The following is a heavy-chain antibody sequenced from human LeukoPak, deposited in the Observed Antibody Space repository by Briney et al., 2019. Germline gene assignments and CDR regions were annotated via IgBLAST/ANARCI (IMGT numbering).Heavy chain of an antibody. V-gene: IGHV4-59*01. CDR3: ARDEVAGGFDY. CDR2: IHYSGST. D-gene: IGHD6-19*01. CDR1: GGSIGSYY. Sequence: SETLSLTCTVSGGSIGSYYWNWIRQAQGKGLEWIGYIHYSGSTNHNSSLKSRVTISVDTSKNQYSLKLSPVTAADTAVYYCARDEVAGGFDYWGQGTLVTVSS. J-gene: IGHJ4*02.